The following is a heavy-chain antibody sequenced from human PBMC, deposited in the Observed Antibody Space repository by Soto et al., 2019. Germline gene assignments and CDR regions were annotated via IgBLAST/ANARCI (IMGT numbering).Heavy chain of an antibody. CDR3: ARMMPDSSGLFDN. D-gene: IGHD3-22*01. V-gene: IGHV2-70*04. CDR2: IDWDDDK. Sequence: SGPTLVNPTQALTLTCTFSGFALSSYGMRVNWIRQSPGKALEWLARIDWDDDKFYNTVLKTRLTISKDTSKNQVVLTMSNMDPADTATYYCARMMPDSSGLFDNWGQGTLVTVSS. J-gene: IGHJ4*02. CDR1: GFALSSYGMR.